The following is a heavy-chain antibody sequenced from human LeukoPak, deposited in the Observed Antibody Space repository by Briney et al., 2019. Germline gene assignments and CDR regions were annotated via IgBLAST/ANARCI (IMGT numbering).Heavy chain of an antibody. Sequence: PSETLSLTCTVSGGSISSSSYYWGWIRQPPGNGLEWIGSIYYSGSTYYNPSLKSRVTISVDTSKNQFSLKLSSVTAADTAVYYCARTILTGYLDAFDIWGQGTMVTVSS. CDR3: ARTILTGYLDAFDI. D-gene: IGHD3-9*01. CDR2: IYYSGST. J-gene: IGHJ3*02. V-gene: IGHV4-39*01. CDR1: GGSISSSSYY.